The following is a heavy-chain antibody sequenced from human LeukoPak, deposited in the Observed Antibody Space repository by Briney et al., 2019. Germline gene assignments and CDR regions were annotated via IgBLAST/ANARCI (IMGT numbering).Heavy chain of an antibody. CDR1: GFTFSSYW. CDR3: ARSEGRYYDILTGYFDYYGMDV. CDR2: INSDGSST. Sequence: GGSLRLSCAASGFTFSSYWMHWVRQAPGKGLVWVSRINSDGSSTSYADSVKGRFTISRDNAKNTLYLQMNSLRAEDTAVYYCARSEGRYYDILTGYFDYYGMDVWGQGTTVTVS. D-gene: IGHD3-9*01. J-gene: IGHJ6*02. V-gene: IGHV3-74*01.